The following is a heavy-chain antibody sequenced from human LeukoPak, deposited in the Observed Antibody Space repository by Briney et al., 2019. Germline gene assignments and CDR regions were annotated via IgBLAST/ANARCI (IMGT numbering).Heavy chain of an antibody. CDR2: ISYDGSNK. Sequence: PGRSLRLSCAASGFTFSNYAMHWVRQAPGKGLEWVAVISYDGSNKYYADSVKGRFTISRDNSKNTLYLEVISLTAEDTAVYYCAKDDAWLQFGEWSQGTLVTVSS. V-gene: IGHV3-30*04. J-gene: IGHJ4*02. D-gene: IGHD3-10*01. CDR3: AKDDAWLQFGE. CDR1: GFTFSNYA.